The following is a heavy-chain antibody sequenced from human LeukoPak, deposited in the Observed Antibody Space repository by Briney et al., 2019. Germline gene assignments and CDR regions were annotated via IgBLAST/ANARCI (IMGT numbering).Heavy chain of an antibody. V-gene: IGHV3-7*01. D-gene: IGHD6-13*01. J-gene: IGHJ4*02. Sequence: GGSLRLSCAASGFTFSSYWMSWVRQAPGRGLEWVANIKQDGSEKYYVDSVKGRFTNSRDNGKNSLYLQMNSLRVEDTAVYYCARGFSWVWDYWGQGTLVTVSS. CDR3: ARGFSWVWDY. CDR2: IKQDGSEK. CDR1: GFTFSSYW.